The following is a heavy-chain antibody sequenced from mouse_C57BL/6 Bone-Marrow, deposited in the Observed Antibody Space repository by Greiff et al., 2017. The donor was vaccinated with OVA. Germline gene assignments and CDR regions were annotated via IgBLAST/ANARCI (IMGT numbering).Heavy chain of an antibody. V-gene: IGHV3-6*01. CDR2: ISYDGSN. CDR1: GYSITSGYY. Sequence: EVQLQESGPGLVKPSQSLSLTCSVTGYSITSGYYWNWIRQFPGNKLEWMGYISYDGSNNYNPSLKNRISITRDTSKNQFFLKLNSVTTEDTATYYCARGGGNYRFAYWGQGTLVTVSA. D-gene: IGHD2-1*01. CDR3: ARGGGNYRFAY. J-gene: IGHJ3*01.